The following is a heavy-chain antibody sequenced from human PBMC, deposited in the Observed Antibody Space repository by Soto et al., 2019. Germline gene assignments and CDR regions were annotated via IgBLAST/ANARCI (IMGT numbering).Heavy chain of an antibody. CDR3: ASGRRTYYDFWSGYFGMDV. V-gene: IGHV4-34*01. CDR2: INHSGST. J-gene: IGHJ6*02. CDR1: GGSFIGYY. D-gene: IGHD3-3*01. Sequence: SEPLSLTCSVYGGSFIGYYWSWIRQPPGKGLEWIGEINHSGSTNYNPSLKSRVTISVDTSKNQFSLKLSSVTAADTAVYYCASGRRTYYDFWSGYFGMDVWGQGNTVTVSS.